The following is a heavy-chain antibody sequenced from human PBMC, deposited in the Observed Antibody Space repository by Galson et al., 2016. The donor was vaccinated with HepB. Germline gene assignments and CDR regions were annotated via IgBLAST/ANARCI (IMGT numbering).Heavy chain of an antibody. CDR2: IKNKVDGETT. D-gene: IGHD1-26*01. V-gene: IGHV3-15*01. Sequence: SLRLSCAASGFAFANAWMSWVRQAPGKGLEWVARIKNKVDGETTDYAAPVKGRFTISRDDSKNALYLQLNSLKTEDTAVYYCATLGVGPTYPFDYWGQGTLVTVSS. J-gene: IGHJ4*02. CDR1: GFAFANAW. CDR3: ATLGVGPTYPFDY.